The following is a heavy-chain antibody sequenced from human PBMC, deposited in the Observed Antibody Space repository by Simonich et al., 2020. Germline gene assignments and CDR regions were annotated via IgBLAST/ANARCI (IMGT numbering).Heavy chain of an antibody. D-gene: IGHD6-13*01. CDR3: ARARGDSSSWYFDY. J-gene: IGHJ4*02. CDR2: IRSRSSYI. V-gene: IGHV3-21*01. Sequence: EVQLVESGGGLVKPGGSLRLSCAASGFTFSSYSMNWVRQAPGKGLGWVVSIRSRSSYIYYADQVKGRITISRDNAKNSLYLQMNSLRAEDTAVYYCARARGDSSSWYFDYWGQGTLVTVSS. CDR1: GFTFSSYS.